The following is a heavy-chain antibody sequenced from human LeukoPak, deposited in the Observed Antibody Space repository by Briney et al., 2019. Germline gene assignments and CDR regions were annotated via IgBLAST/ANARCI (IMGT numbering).Heavy chain of an antibody. J-gene: IGHJ4*02. CDR2: INPNSGRT. CDR3: ARDYPADY. CDR1: GYTFTGYY. V-gene: IGHV1-2*02. Sequence: ASVKVSCKASGYTFTGYYMHWVRQAPGQGLEWMGWINPNSGRTNYAQKFQGRVTMTRDTSISIAYMELSRLRSDDTAVYYCARDYPADYWGQGTLVTVSS.